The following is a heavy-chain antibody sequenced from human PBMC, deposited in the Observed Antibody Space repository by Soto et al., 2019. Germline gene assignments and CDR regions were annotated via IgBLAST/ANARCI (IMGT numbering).Heavy chain of an antibody. CDR3: AKDREQWLHLNWFDP. CDR1: GFTFSSYG. V-gene: IGHV3-30*18. D-gene: IGHD6-19*01. Sequence: GGSLRLSCAASGFTFSSYGMHWVRQAPGKGLEWVAVISYDGSNKYYADSVKGRFTISRDNSKNTLYLQMNSLRAEDTAVYYCAKDREQWLHLNWFDPWGQGTLVTVSS. CDR2: ISYDGSNK. J-gene: IGHJ5*02.